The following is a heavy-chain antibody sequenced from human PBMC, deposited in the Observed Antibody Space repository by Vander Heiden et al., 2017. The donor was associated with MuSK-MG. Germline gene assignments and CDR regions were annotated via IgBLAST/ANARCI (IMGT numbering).Heavy chain of an antibody. J-gene: IGHJ3*02. D-gene: IGHD1-26*01. Sequence: EVQLVESGGGLAKPGGSLRLSCAASGFPFRSYSMNWVRQAPGKGLEWVSSISSSSSYKKYADSVKGRFTISRDNAKNSLFLQMNSLRAEDTAVYYCARDLMGTAVWELLSGSFDIWGQGTMVTVSS. V-gene: IGHV3-21*01. CDR2: ISSSSSYK. CDR3: ARDLMGTAVWELLSGSFDI. CDR1: GFPFRSYS.